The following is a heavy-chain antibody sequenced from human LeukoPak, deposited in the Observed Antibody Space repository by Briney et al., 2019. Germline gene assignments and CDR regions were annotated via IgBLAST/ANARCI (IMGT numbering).Heavy chain of an antibody. CDR2: INSDGSDT. J-gene: IGHJ4*02. V-gene: IGHV3-74*01. CDR3: VGGYDPHY. Sequence: PRGSLRLSCAASGFTFCNFWMHWVRQAPGKGLVWVSRINSDGSDTSDADSVKGRLTISRDNAKNTLYLQMNSLRAEDTAIYYCVGGYDPHYWGQGTLVTVSS. CDR1: GFTFCNFW. D-gene: IGHD2-15*01.